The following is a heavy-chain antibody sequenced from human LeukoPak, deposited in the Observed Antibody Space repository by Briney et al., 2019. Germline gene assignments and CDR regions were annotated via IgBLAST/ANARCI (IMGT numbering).Heavy chain of an antibody. D-gene: IGHD5-18*01. CDR2: IWFDGSNR. CDR1: GFTFTPHA. J-gene: IGHJ6*02. Sequence: GGSLRLSWAASGFTFTPHAMHWVRQAPGMGLEWVAFIWFDGSNRYYADFVKGRFTIYKDNSENTLYLQMNSLRVEDTAVYYCTLSYGRGFNYYYGMDVWGQGTTVTVSS. CDR3: TLSYGRGFNYYYGMDV. V-gene: IGHV3-30*02.